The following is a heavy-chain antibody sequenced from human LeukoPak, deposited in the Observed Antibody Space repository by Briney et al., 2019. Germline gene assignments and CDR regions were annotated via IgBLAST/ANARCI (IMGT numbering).Heavy chain of an antibody. CDR1: GGSISSSTYY. CDR3: VRGSTLRHYQY. J-gene: IGHJ4*02. Sequence: PSETQSLTCTVSGGSISSSTYYWGWIRRPPGKGLEWIGSIYYSGSTYYNPSLKSRVTVSVDTSKNQFSLKLSSVTAADTAVYYCVRGSTLRHYQYWGQGTLDTVSS. V-gene: IGHV4-39*01. D-gene: IGHD3-16*01. CDR2: IYYSGST.